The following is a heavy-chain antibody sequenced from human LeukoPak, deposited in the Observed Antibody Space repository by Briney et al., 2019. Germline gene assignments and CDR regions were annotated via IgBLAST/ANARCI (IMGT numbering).Heavy chain of an antibody. D-gene: IGHD1-1*01. V-gene: IGHV3-23*03. CDR2: IYSGGST. J-gene: IGHJ4*02. CDR1: GFTFSSYA. CDR3: AKVRTGHYFDY. Sequence: GRSLRLSCAASGFTFSSYAMHWVRQAPGKGLEWVSVIYSGGSTYYADSVKGRFTISRDKSNNTLFLQMNSLRAEDTAVYYCAKVRTGHYFDYWGQGTLVTVSS.